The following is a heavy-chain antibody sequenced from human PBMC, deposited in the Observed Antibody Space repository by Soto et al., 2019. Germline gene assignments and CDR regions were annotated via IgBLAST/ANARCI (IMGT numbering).Heavy chain of an antibody. CDR1: GGSIRSSY. CDR2: MYFSGTT. V-gene: IGHV4-59*01. D-gene: IGHD3-16*01. J-gene: IGHJ5*02. CDR3: ARAAETGGNWFDP. Sequence: SETLSLTCTVSGGSIRSSYWTWIRQPPGKGLEWIGHMYFSGTTNFNPSLKSRITMSVDTSKNQSSLKLSSVTAADTAVYYCARAAETGGNWFDPWGQGTLVTVSS.